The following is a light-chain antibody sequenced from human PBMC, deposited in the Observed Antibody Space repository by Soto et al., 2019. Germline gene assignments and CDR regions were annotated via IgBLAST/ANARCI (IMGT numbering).Light chain of an antibody. J-gene: IGKJ3*01. Sequence: EIVLTQSPGTPSLSPGERATLSCRASQSVSSYLAWYQQKPGQAPRLLIYDASNRATGIPARFSGSGSGTDFTLTISSLEPEDFAVYYCQQRSNSFTFGPGTKVDIK. CDR1: QSVSSY. CDR2: DAS. CDR3: QQRSNSFT. V-gene: IGKV3-11*01.